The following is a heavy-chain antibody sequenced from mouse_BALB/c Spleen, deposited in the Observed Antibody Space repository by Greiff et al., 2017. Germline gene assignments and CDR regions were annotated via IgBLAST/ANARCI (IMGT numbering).Heavy chain of an antibody. CDR2: IDPANGNT. Sequence: EVQGVESGAELVKPGASVKLSCTASGFNIKDTYMHWVKQRPEQGLEWIGRIDPANGNTKYDPKFQGKATITADTSSNTAYLQLSSLTSEDTAVYYCARWEPNYYAMDYWGQGTSVTVSS. D-gene: IGHD4-1*01. V-gene: IGHV14-3*02. CDR3: ARWEPNYYAMDY. J-gene: IGHJ4*01. CDR1: GFNIKDTY.